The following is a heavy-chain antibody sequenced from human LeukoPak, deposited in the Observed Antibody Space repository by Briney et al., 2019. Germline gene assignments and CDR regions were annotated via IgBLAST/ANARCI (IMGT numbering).Heavy chain of an antibody. D-gene: IGHD3-10*01. CDR3: ARLMVRGRNDYYYYGMDV. J-gene: IGHJ6*02. CDR2: INHSGST. Sequence: SETLSLTCAVYGGSFSGYYWSWIRQPPGKGLEWIGEINHSGSTNYNPSLKSRVTISVDTSKNQFSLKLSSVTAADTAVYYCARLMVRGRNDYYYYGMDVWGQGTTVTVSS. V-gene: IGHV4-34*01. CDR1: GGSFSGYY.